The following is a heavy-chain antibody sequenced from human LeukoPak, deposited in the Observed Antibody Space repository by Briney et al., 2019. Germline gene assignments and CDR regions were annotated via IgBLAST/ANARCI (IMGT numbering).Heavy chain of an antibody. J-gene: IGHJ4*02. CDR2: ITSSGSTI. CDR3: AKDWGRLGPFDY. D-gene: IGHD3-16*01. Sequence: GGSLRLSCAASGFTFSSYEMNWVRQAPGKGLEWVSYITSSGSTIYYADSVKGRFTISRDNSKNTLYLQMNSLRAEDTAVYYCAKDWGRLGPFDYWGQGTLVTVSS. V-gene: IGHV3-48*03. CDR1: GFTFSSYE.